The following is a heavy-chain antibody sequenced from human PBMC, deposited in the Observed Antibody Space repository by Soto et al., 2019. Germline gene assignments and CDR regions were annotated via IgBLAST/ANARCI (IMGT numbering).Heavy chain of an antibody. D-gene: IGHD2-2*01. V-gene: IGHV3-11*01. Sequence: PGGSLRLSCAASGFTFSDHFMSWIRQAPGKGLEWISYMTPSGSSRSYADSVKGRFTISRDNAKNSLYLQMNSLRGDDTAVYYCAKRGDIVEVSRTFVGYGMDVWGQGTTVTVSS. CDR1: GFTFSDHF. J-gene: IGHJ6*02. CDR2: MTPSGSSR. CDR3: AKRGDIVEVSRTFVGYGMDV.